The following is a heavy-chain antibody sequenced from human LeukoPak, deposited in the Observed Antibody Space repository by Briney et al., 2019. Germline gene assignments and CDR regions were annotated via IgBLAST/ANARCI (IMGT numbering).Heavy chain of an antibody. Sequence: GGSLRLSCAASGFTFSSYAMTWVRQAPGKGLEWVSDISGSGRTTNYVDSVKGRFTISRDRSKNTLDLQMDSLRAEDTAVYYCAKLGALIKNGLDVWGQGATVTVAS. V-gene: IGHV3-23*01. D-gene: IGHD3-16*01. CDR3: AKLGALIKNGLDV. CDR2: ISGSGRTT. J-gene: IGHJ6*02. CDR1: GFTFSSYA.